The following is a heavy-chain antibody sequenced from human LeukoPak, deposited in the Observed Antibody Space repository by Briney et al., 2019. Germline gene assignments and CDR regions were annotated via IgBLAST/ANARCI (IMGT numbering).Heavy chain of an antibody. CDR1: GFTFSSYS. D-gene: IGHD3-9*01. Sequence: PGGSLRLSCAASGFTFSSYSMDWVRQAPGKGLEWVSSTSSSSSYKYYADSVKGRFTVSRDNGKNSLYLQMDSLRAEDTAVYYCARGVYDILAGYRPYFFDYWGQGTLVTVSS. CDR2: TSSSSSYK. V-gene: IGHV3-21*01. J-gene: IGHJ4*02. CDR3: ARGVYDILAGYRPYFFDY.